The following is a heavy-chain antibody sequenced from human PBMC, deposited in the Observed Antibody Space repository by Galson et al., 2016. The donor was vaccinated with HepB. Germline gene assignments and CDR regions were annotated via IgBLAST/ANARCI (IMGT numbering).Heavy chain of an antibody. D-gene: IGHD6-13*01. CDR3: AREMGVAAPAVFDY. CDR1: GFSFSRYG. Sequence: SLRLSCAASGFSFSRYGMHWVRQAPGKGLEWVALIWSDGSNKYYVDSVKGRFTISRDSSKNTLSLQMNSLSAEDTAVYYCAREMGVAAPAVFDYWGQGTLVTVSS. J-gene: IGHJ4*02. V-gene: IGHV3-33*08. CDR2: IWSDGSNK.